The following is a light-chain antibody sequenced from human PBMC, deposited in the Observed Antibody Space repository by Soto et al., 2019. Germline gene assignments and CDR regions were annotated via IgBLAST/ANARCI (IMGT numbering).Light chain of an antibody. Sequence: IQLTQSPSSLSASVGDRVTITCRASQSISSYLNWYQQKPGKAPNLLIYKASTLESGVPSRLSGSGSGTEGTITISSLQPDDAETDDGQQYDSFPRTFGQGTKVDIK. CDR1: QSISSY. J-gene: IGKJ1*01. CDR3: QQYDSFPRT. V-gene: IGKV1-5*03. CDR2: KAS.